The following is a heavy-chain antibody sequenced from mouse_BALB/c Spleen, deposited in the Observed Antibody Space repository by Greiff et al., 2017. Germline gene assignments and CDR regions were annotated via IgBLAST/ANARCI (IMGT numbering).Heavy chain of an antibody. V-gene: IGHV3-8*02. Sequence: VQLKESGPSLVKPSQTLSLTCSVTGDSITSGYWNWIRKFPGNKLEYMGYISYSGSTYYNPSLKSRISITRDTSKNQYYLQLNSVTTEDTATYYCARYEGLRPTYYFDYWGQGTTLTVSS. CDR2: ISYSGST. D-gene: IGHD2-2*01. CDR1: GDSITSGY. J-gene: IGHJ2*01. CDR3: ARYEGLRPTYYFDY.